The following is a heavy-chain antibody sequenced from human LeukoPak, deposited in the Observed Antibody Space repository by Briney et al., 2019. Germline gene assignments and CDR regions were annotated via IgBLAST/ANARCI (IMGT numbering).Heavy chain of an antibody. V-gene: IGHV3-7*01. D-gene: IGHD6-13*01. J-gene: IGHJ4*02. Sequence: GGSLRLSCAASGFTFDDYAMHWVRQAPGKGLEWVANIKQDGSEKYYVDSVKGRFTISRDNAKNSLYLQMNSLRAEDTAVYYCARGLAAAGLTYYFDYWGQGTLVTVSS. CDR3: ARGLAAAGLTYYFDY. CDR2: IKQDGSEK. CDR1: GFTFDDYA.